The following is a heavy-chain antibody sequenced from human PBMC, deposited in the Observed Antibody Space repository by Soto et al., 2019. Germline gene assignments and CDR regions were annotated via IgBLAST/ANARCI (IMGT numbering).Heavy chain of an antibody. CDR2: IYYSGRT. Sequence: SETLSLTCTVSGGSISSSSYYWGWSRHPPGKGLEWIGSIYYSGRTSYNPSLKSRFTISVDTSKNQFALKLSSVTAADTAVYYGAGLYGKWFGDYNYCYYGMDVWGQGTTVT. V-gene: IGHV4-39*01. J-gene: IGHJ6*02. CDR1: GGSISSSSYY. D-gene: IGHD3-10*01. CDR3: AGLYGKWFGDYNYCYYGMDV.